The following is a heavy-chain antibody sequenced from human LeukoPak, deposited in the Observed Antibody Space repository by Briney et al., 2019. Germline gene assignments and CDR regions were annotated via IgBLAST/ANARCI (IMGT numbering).Heavy chain of an antibody. J-gene: IGHJ6*03. D-gene: IGHD2-2*02. V-gene: IGHV3-11*04. CDR3: ARVPPRYCSRTSCYTYYYYYYMDV. Sequence: GGSLRLSCAASGFTFSDYYMSWIRQAPGKGLEWVSYISSSGSTIYYADSVKGRFTISRDNAKNSLYLQMNSLRAEDTAVYYCARVPPRYCSRTSCYTYYYYYYMDVWGEGTTVTVSS. CDR2: ISSSGSTI. CDR1: GFTFSDYY.